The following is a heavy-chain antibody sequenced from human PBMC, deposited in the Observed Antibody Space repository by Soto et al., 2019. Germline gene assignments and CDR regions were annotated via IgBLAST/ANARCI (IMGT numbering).Heavy chain of an antibody. CDR2: IIPILGIA. D-gene: IGHD2-8*01. J-gene: IGHJ6*03. Sequence: SVKVSCKASGGTFSSYTISWVRQAPGQGLEWMGRIIPILGIANYAQKFQGRVTITADKSTSTAYMELSSLRSEDTAVYYCARAVLPNLYMDVWGKGTTVTVSS. CDR1: GGTFSSYT. CDR3: ARAVLPNLYMDV. V-gene: IGHV1-69*02.